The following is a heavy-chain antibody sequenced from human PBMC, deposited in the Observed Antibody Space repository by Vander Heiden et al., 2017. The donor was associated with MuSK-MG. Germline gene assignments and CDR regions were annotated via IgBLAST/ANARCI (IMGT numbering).Heavy chain of an antibody. CDR3: TTGLIWIQLWLKDY. CDR2: IKSKTDGGTT. V-gene: IGHV3-15*01. CDR1: GFTFRNAW. J-gene: IGHJ4*02. Sequence: EVQLVESGGGLVKPGGALRLSCAAAGFTFRNAWMSWVRQAPGKGLEWVGRIKSKTDGGTTDYAAPVKGRFTISRDDSKNTLYLQMNSLKTEDTAVYYCTTGLIWIQLWLKDYWGQGTLVTVSS. D-gene: IGHD5-18*01.